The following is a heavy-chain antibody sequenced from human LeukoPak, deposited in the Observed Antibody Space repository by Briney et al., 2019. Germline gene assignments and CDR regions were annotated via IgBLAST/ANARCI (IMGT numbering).Heavy chain of an antibody. CDR1: GYTFTGYY. CDR3: ARPTGGVWGSSYYYYMDV. D-gene: IGHD3-16*01. Sequence: ASVKVSCKASGYTFTGYYMHWVRQAPRQGLEWMGWINPNSGGTNYAQKFQGRVTMTRDTSISTAYMELSRLRSDDTAVYYCARPTGGVWGSSYYYYMDVWGKGTTVTVSS. CDR2: INPNSGGT. J-gene: IGHJ6*03. V-gene: IGHV1-2*02.